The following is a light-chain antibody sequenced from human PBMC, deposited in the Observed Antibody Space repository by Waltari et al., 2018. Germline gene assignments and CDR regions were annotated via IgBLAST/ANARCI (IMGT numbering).Light chain of an antibody. J-gene: IGLJ1*01. CDR2: GNN. Sequence: QSVLAQPPSVSGAPGEWVTISCTGTTSNIGTTSDVHWYQQFATTAPKILIYGNNHRASGVPDRFSGSKSGTSASLAINGRQAEDEADYYCQSFDTTLNAHVFGTGTKVTVL. CDR1: TSNIGTTSD. V-gene: IGLV1-40*01. CDR3: QSFDTTLNAHV.